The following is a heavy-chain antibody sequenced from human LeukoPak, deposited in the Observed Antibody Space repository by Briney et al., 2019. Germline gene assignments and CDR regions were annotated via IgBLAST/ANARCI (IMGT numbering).Heavy chain of an antibody. D-gene: IGHD3-10*01. V-gene: IGHV3-30*03. CDR2: ISYDGSNK. CDR1: GFTFSSYG. CDR3: AREVTMVRGVIGFFDY. J-gene: IGHJ4*02. Sequence: GGSLRLSCAASGFTFSSYGMHWVRQAPGEGLEWVAVISYDGSNKYYADSVKGRFTISRDNSKNTLYLQLNSLRAEDTAVYYCAREVTMVRGVIGFFDYWGQGTLVTVSS.